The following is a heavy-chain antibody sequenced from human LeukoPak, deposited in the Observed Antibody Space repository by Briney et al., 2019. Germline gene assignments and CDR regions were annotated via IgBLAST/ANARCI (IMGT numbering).Heavy chain of an antibody. V-gene: IGHV3-9*01. J-gene: IGHJ4*02. CDR2: ISWNSGSI. Sequence: GRSLRLSCAASGFTFDDYAMHRVRQAPGKGLEWVSGISWNSGSIGYADSVKGRFTISRDNAKNSLYLQMNSLRAEDTALYYCATSAYVYGYFDYWGQGTLVTVSS. D-gene: IGHD3-10*01. CDR3: ATSAYVYGYFDY. CDR1: GFTFDDYA.